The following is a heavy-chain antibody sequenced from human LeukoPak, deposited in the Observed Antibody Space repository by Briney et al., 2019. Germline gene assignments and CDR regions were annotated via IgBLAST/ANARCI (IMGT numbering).Heavy chain of an antibody. Sequence: GGSLRLSCAASGFTFSSYSMNWVRQAPGKGLEWASSISSSSSYIYYADSVKGRFTISRDNAKNSLYLQMNSLRAEDTAVYYCAKDGGGTIFGMVIILHYMDVWGKGTTVTVSS. V-gene: IGHV3-21*04. CDR3: AKDGGGTIFGMVIILHYMDV. CDR1: GFTFSSYS. J-gene: IGHJ6*03. D-gene: IGHD3-3*01. CDR2: ISSSSSYI.